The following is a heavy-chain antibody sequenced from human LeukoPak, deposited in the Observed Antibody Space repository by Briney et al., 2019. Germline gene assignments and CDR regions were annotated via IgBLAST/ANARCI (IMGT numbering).Heavy chain of an antibody. Sequence: GGSLRLSCAASGFPFSSYSMHWVRQAPGNGLEWVAVISNGGSHKYYADSVKGRFIICRDNSKNTLSLQMNTLRPDDTAVFYCARDPNRLADYGGDYFDHWGQGTLVTVSS. J-gene: IGHJ4*02. CDR2: ISNGGSHK. CDR1: GFPFSSYS. V-gene: IGHV3-30*04. D-gene: IGHD4-23*01. CDR3: ARDPNRLADYGGDYFDH.